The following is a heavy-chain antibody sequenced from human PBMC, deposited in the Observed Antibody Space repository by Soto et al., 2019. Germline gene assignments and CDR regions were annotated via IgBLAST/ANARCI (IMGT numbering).Heavy chain of an antibody. V-gene: IGHV3-23*01. CDR1: GFTFSSYA. CDR2: ISGSGGST. Sequence: EVQLLESGGGLVQPGGSLRLSCASSGFTFSSYAMSWVRQAPGKGREWVSAISGSGGSTYYADSVKGRLTISRDNSKNTLYLQMNSLRAEDTAVYYCAKDPVLVYCSGGSCYSIDWGQGTLVTVSS. J-gene: IGHJ4*02. CDR3: AKDPVLVYCSGGSCYSID. D-gene: IGHD2-15*01.